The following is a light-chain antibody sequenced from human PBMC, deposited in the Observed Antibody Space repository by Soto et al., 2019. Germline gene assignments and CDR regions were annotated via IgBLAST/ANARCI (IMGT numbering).Light chain of an antibody. CDR3: ISYTSDNRDYV. Sequence: QSVLTQPASVSGSPGQSITISCTGSSSDVGAYTSVSWYQQHPGKAPKLMIYEVSNRPSGVSRRFSGSKSGNTASLTISGLQAEDEAHYYCISYTSDNRDYVFGTGTKLTVL. J-gene: IGLJ1*01. CDR1: SSDVGAYTS. V-gene: IGLV2-14*01. CDR2: EVS.